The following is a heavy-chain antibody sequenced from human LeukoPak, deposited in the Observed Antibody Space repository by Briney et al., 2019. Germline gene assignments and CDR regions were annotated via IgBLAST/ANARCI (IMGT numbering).Heavy chain of an antibody. J-gene: IGHJ4*02. CDR1: GFSFSDYA. CDR2: IRGGGEI. D-gene: IGHD1-1*01. Sequence: GGSLRLSRAASGFSFSDYAMSWVRQAPARGPECVSSIRGGGEIFYADSVKGRFTLSRDDSRNTVYLQLNNLRVEDTAIYYCAKANWVSNADAVWWGQGTQVTVSS. V-gene: IGHV3-23*01. CDR3: AKANWVSNADAVW.